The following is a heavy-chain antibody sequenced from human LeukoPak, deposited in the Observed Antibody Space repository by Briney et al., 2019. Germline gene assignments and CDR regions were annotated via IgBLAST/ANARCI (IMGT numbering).Heavy chain of an antibody. CDR3: ARNLIVVFNDAFDI. CDR2: IYYSGST. V-gene: IGHV4-59*01. CDR1: GGSISSYY. Sequence: PSETLSLTCTVSGGSISSYYWSWIRQPPGKGLQWIGYIYYSGSTKYNPSLKSRVTISVDTSKNQFSLKLSSVTAADTAVYYCARNLIVVFNDAFDIWGQGTMVTVSS. J-gene: IGHJ3*02. D-gene: IGHD3-22*01.